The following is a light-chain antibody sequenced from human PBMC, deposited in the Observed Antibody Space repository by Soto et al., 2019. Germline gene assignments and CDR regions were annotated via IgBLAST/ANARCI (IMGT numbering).Light chain of an antibody. J-gene: IGLJ2*01. Sequence: QSVLTQPPSASGTPGQRVTISCSGSSSNIGGNTVNWYQQLPGTAPKLLIYASNERPSGVPDRFSGSKSGTSASLAISGLQSEDEADYYCATWDDSRNGYVVFGGGTKLTVL. V-gene: IGLV1-44*01. CDR1: SSNIGGNT. CDR3: ATWDDSRNGYVV. CDR2: ASN.